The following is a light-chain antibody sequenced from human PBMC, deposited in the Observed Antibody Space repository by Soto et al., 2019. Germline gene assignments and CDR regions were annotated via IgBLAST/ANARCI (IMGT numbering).Light chain of an antibody. CDR2: GAS. V-gene: IGKV1-39*01. CDR1: QSISNF. J-gene: IGKJ4*01. Sequence: DIEMTQSPSSLSASVGDRVTITCRASQSISNFLSWYRKSPGRAPELLIYGASTLQSGVPSRFSGSGSGTDFTLAISSLQPEDFAIYYCQQRSYWLIFGEGARVEIK. CDR3: QQRSYWLI.